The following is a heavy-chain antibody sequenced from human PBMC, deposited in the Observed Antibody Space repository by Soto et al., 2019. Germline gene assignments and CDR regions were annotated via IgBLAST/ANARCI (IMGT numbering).Heavy chain of an antibody. V-gene: IGHV3-15*01. Sequence: EVQLVESGGGLVKPGGSLRLSCAASGFTFSNAWMSWVRQAPGKGLEWVGRIKSKTDGGTTDYAAPVKGRFTISRDDSKNTLYLQNNSLKTKDTAVYYCTTDAYYDFWSGYRENWFDPWGQGTLVTVSS. J-gene: IGHJ5*02. D-gene: IGHD3-3*01. CDR3: TTDAYYDFWSGYRENWFDP. CDR2: IKSKTDGGTT. CDR1: GFTFSNAW.